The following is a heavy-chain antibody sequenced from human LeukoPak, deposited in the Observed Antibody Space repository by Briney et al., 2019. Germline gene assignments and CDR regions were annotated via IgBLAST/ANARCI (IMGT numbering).Heavy chain of an antibody. D-gene: IGHD3-22*01. CDR1: GFTFSSYD. J-gene: IGHJ3*02. Sequence: GGSLRLSCAASGFTFSSYDMHWVRQAPGKGLEWVSAIGTAGDTYYPGSVKGRFTISRENAKNSLYLQMNSLRAGDTAVYYCARVPSYDSSGYYNDAFDIWGQGTMVTVSS. V-gene: IGHV3-13*01. CDR2: IGTAGDT. CDR3: ARVPSYDSSGYYNDAFDI.